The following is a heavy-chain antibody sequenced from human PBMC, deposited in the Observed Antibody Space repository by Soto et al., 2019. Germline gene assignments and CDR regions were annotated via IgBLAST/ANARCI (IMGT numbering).Heavy chain of an antibody. D-gene: IGHD5-12*01. J-gene: IGHJ4*02. Sequence: QVQLQESGPGLVKPSQTLSLSCTVSGGSLSSGGYYWSWIRQHPGKGLEWIGFIYYSGSTYYNPSLKSRVTISVDTSQTQFSLKLSSVTAADTAVYYCARDTQRGYSGYFDSWGQGTLVTVSS. V-gene: IGHV4-31*03. CDR2: IYYSGST. CDR1: GGSLSSGGYY. CDR3: ARDTQRGYSGYFDS.